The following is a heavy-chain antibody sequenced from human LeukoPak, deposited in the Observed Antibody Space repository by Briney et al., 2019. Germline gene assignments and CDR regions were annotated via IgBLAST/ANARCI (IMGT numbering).Heavy chain of an antibody. CDR2: NSAYNGNT. V-gene: IGHV1-18*01. Sequence: ASVKVSCKASGYTFSSYGISWVRQAPGQGLEWMGWNSAYNGNTNYAQNLQGRVTMTTDTSTSTAYMELRSLRSDDTAVYYCARDQDHYYGSGSYWFDPWGQGTLVTVSS. CDR3: ARDQDHYYGSGSYWFDP. CDR1: GYTFSSYG. D-gene: IGHD3-10*01. J-gene: IGHJ5*02.